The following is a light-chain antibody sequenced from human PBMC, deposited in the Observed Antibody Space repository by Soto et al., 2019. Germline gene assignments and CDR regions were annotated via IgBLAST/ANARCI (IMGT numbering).Light chain of an antibody. J-gene: IGLJ1*01. Sequence: AVVTQEPSLTVSPGGTVTLTCGSSTGAVTNGHYPYWFQQKPGQAPRTLIYDTTHRHSWTPARFSGSLLGGKAALTLSGAQPEDEAEYYYLLYYNGHDVFGNGTKVTVL. V-gene: IGLV7-46*01. CDR3: LLYYNGHDV. CDR2: DTT. CDR1: TGAVTNGHY.